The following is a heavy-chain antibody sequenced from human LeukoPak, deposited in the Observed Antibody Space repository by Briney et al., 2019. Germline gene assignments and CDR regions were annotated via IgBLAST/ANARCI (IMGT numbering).Heavy chain of an antibody. CDR1: GFTFSSYN. J-gene: IGHJ4*02. CDR2: ITSGSSYI. D-gene: IGHD5-18*01. V-gene: IGHV3-21*01. Sequence: GGSRRLSCAASGFTFSSYNMNWVRQAPGKGLEWVSSITSGSSYIYYADSVKGRFTISRDNAKNSLYLQMNSLRAEDTAVYYCARARAGYSYGDPYYDYWGQGTLVTVSS. CDR3: ARARAGYSYGDPYYDY.